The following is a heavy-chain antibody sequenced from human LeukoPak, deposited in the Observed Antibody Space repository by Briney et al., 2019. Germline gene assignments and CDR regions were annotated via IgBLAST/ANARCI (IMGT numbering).Heavy chain of an antibody. CDR3: ARSFFYDSPGFFYYMDV. Sequence: SETLSLTCTVSGGSISTYYWIWIRQPPGKGLEWIGYIYYSGSTSYNPSLKSRATMSVDTSKNQFSLKLTSVTAADTGVYYCARSFFYDSPGFFYYMDVWGKGTTVTVS. J-gene: IGHJ6*03. CDR1: GGSISTYY. V-gene: IGHV4-59*01. D-gene: IGHD3-22*01. CDR2: IYYSGST.